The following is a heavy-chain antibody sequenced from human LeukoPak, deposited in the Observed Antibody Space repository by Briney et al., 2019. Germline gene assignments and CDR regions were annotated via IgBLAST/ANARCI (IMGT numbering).Heavy chain of an antibody. D-gene: IGHD2-21*02. CDR1: GGSISSGDYY. J-gene: IGHJ5*02. Sequence: SETLSLTCTVSGGSISSGDYYWSWIRQPPGKGLEWIGYIYYSGSTYYNPSLKSRVTISVDTSKNQFSLKLSSVTAADTAVYYCAGLLAYCGGDCQTNWFDPWGQGTLVTVSS. CDR3: AGLLAYCGGDCQTNWFDP. V-gene: IGHV4-30-4*01. CDR2: IYYSGST.